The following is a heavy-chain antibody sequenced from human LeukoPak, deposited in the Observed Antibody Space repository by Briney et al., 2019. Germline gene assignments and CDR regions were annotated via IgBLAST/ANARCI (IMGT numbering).Heavy chain of an antibody. CDR2: IHYSGST. Sequence: PSETLSLTCTVSGGSISSSSYHWGWIRQPPGKGLEWIGSIHYSGSTYYKPSLKSRVTMSVDTSKNQLSLKLSSVTAADTAVYYCARLGPGSGSYFSYLDHWGQGTLVTVSS. CDR1: GGSISSSSYH. V-gene: IGHV4-39*01. D-gene: IGHD3-10*01. J-gene: IGHJ4*02. CDR3: ARLGPGSGSYFSYLDH.